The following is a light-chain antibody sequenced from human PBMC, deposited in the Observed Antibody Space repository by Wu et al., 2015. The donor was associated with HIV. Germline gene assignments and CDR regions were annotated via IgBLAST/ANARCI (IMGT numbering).Light chain of an antibody. V-gene: IGKV3-15*01. CDR3: QQYSNWPFYT. Sequence: EIVLTQSPGNLSLSPGIRVILSCRASESIRDNYLAWYHQTPGQAPRLLIYGISTRAAGIPARFSDSRSGTEFTLTITNLQSADFGVYYCQQYSNWPFYTFGQGTKLEIK. CDR2: GIS. J-gene: IGKJ2*01. CDR1: ESIRDNY.